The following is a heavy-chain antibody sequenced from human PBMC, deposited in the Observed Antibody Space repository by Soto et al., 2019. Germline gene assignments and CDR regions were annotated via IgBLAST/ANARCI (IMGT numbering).Heavy chain of an antibody. D-gene: IGHD4-17*01. Sequence: NPSETLSLTCTVSGGSISNYYWCWIRHPPGKKLEWIGNIHYSGSTNYNPSLKSRVTISGDTSKNQFSLKLYSVTTADTAMYYCARLPCADYGGIFDAWGQGTLVT. J-gene: IGHJ5*02. CDR2: IHYSGST. CDR3: ARLPCADYGGIFDA. CDR1: GGSISNYY. V-gene: IGHV4-59*01.